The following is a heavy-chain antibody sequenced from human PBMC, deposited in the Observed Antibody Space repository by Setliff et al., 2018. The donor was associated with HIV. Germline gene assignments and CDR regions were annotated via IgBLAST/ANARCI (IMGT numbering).Heavy chain of an antibody. CDR2: IIPIFDSS. Sequence: ASVKVSCKASGYTFNSYGISWVRQAPGQGPEWVGRIIPIFDSSNYAQKFQGRVTMTSDTSTSTAYMELRSLRSDDTAVYYCARGTRVGANDAFDIWGQGTMVTVSS. V-gene: IGHV1-18*01. D-gene: IGHD1-26*01. CDR1: GYTFNSYG. CDR3: ARGTRVGANDAFDI. J-gene: IGHJ3*02.